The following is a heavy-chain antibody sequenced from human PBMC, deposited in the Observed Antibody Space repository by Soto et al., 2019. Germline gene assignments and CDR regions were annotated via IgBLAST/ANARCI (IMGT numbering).Heavy chain of an antibody. CDR1: GGSISSYY. D-gene: IGHD6-6*01. Sequence: SETLSLTCTVSGGSISSYYWSWIRQPPGKGLEWIGYIYYSGSTNYNPSLKSRVTISVDTSKNQFSLKLSSVTAADTAVYYCARYLIAACPGNPNWFDPWGQGTLVTVSS. J-gene: IGHJ5*02. CDR3: ARYLIAACPGNPNWFDP. V-gene: IGHV4-59*01. CDR2: IYYSGST.